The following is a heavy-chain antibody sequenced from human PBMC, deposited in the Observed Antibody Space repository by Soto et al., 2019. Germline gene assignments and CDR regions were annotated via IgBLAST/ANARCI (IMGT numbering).Heavy chain of an antibody. V-gene: IGHV1-69*02. CDR3: ARAKGYSSNQNDY. CDR1: GGTFSSYT. D-gene: IGHD6-13*01. J-gene: IGHJ4*02. Sequence: SVKVSCKASGGTFSSYTISWVRQAPGQGLEWMGRIIPILGIANYAQKFQGRVTITADKSTSTAYMELSSLRSEDTAVYYCARAKGYSSNQNDYWGQGTLVTVSS. CDR2: IIPILGIA.